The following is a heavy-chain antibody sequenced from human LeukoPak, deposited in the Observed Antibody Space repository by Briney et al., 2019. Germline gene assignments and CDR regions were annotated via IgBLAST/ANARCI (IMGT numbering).Heavy chain of an antibody. CDR2: IYSGGST. CDR1: GFTVSSNY. CDR3: ATITSRSFGN. Sequence: PGGSLRLACAASGFTVSSNYMSWARQAPGKWLEWVSVIYSGGSTYYAASVKGRFTISRDIFKNTVYLQMNSLRAEDTAEYYCATITSRSFGNWGQGTLVTVSA. V-gene: IGHV3-53*01. D-gene: IGHD3-10*01. J-gene: IGHJ4*02.